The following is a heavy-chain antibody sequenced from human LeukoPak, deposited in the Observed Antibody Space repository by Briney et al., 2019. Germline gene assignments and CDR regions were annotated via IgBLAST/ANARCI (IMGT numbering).Heavy chain of an antibody. D-gene: IGHD3-10*01. CDR1: SYTFSSYV. V-gene: IGHV1-18*01. J-gene: IGHJ5*02. CDR3: ARATGGDRWIRVLLWSNWFDT. CDR2: ISAYNGNT. Sequence: GASVKVSCKASSYTFSSYVISWLRQAPGQGLEWMGWISAYNGNTNYAQKLQGRVTMTTDTSTSTAYMELRSLNSDDTAVYYCARATGGDRWIRVLLWSNWFDTWGQGTLVTVSS.